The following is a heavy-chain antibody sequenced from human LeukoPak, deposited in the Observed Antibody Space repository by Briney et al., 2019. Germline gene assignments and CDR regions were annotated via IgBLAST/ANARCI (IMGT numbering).Heavy chain of an antibody. D-gene: IGHD2-15*01. CDR3: VRDRFCSGGTCYPAPQTY. CDR1: GFTFSLYW. CDR2: INPDGSDT. Sequence: GGSLRLSCRASGFTFSLYWLTWVRQAPGRGLEWVANINPDGSDTFSVDSVKGRFTISRDNAKNSLYLQLNNLRVEDTAVYYCVRDRFCSGGTCYPAPQTYRGQGTPVTVSS. J-gene: IGHJ4*02. V-gene: IGHV3-7*04.